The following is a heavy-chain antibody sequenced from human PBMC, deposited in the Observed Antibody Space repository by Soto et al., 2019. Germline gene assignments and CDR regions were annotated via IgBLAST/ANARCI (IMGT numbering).Heavy chain of an antibody. D-gene: IGHD2-8*01. V-gene: IGHV3-48*02. CDR1: GITFSSYS. CDR2: ISSSNT. Sequence: EVQLVESGGGLVQPGESLRLSCTVSGITFSSYSMNWVRQAPGKGLEWLSYISSSNTAYADSVKGRFTISRDNAKNSVYLQMNSLRYEDTAVYYCVGDQDVHAPMVHGNYWGRGTRVTVSS. J-gene: IGHJ4*02. CDR3: VGDQDVHAPMVHGNY.